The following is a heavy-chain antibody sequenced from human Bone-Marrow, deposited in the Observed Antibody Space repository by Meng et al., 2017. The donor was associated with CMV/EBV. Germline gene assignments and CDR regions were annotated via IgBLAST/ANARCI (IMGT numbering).Heavy chain of an antibody. D-gene: IGHD5-18*01. J-gene: IGHJ4*02. Sequence: QGQLGQSGAEVKKPGASVKVSCKVSGYTLTELSMHWVRQAPGKGLEWMGGFDPEDGETIYAQKFQGRVTMTEDTSTDTAYMELSSLRSEDTAVYYCATDLGIQPWFGSSYWGQGTLVTVSS. CDR1: GYTLTELS. CDR3: ATDLGIQPWFGSSY. V-gene: IGHV1-24*01. CDR2: FDPEDGET.